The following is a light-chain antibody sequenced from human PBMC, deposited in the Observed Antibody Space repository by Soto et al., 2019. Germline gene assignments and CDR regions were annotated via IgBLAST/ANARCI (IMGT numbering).Light chain of an antibody. V-gene: IGKV3-15*01. CDR1: QSVSTN. J-gene: IGKJ4*01. CDR3: QQYNKWPPLT. Sequence: EIVMTQSPATLSVSPGERATLSCRASQSVSTNLAWYQQKPGQTPRLLISGASTRATGIPARFSGSGSGTEFTLTISSLQSEDFAVYYCQQYNKWPPLTFGGGTKVELK. CDR2: GAS.